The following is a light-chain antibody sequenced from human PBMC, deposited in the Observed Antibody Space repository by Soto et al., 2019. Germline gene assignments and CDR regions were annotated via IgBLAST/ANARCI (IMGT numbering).Light chain of an antibody. Sequence: IVLTQYPGTLSLSPGERATLSWRASQSVSSNLAWYQQKPGQAPRLLIYGASTRATGIPARFSGSGSGTEVTITISSLQYEDVSVYYCQQYNNWIRTFGQGTKVDIK. V-gene: IGKV3-15*01. CDR1: QSVSSN. J-gene: IGKJ1*01. CDR2: GAS. CDR3: QQYNNWIRT.